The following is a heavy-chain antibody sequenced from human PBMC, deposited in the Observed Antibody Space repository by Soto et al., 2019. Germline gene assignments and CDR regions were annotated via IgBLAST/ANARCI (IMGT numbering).Heavy chain of an antibody. Sequence: VKVSCKASGFTFTSSAVQWVRQARGQRLEWIGWIVVGSGNTNYAQKFQERVTITRDMSTSTAYMELSSLRSEDTAVYYCAHGYDFWSGYYVYYGMDVWGQGTTVTV. V-gene: IGHV1-58*01. CDR3: AHGYDFWSGYYVYYGMDV. CDR2: IVVGSGNT. CDR1: GFTFTSSA. D-gene: IGHD3-3*01. J-gene: IGHJ6*02.